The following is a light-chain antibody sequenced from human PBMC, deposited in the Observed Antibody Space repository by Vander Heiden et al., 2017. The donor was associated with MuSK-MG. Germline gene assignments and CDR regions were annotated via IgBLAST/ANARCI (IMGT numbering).Light chain of an antibody. J-gene: IGLJ1*01. Sequence: SSVLTPPPSVSVAPGQTATITCGGNNIGSKSVHWYQQKPGQAPVLVVYNDIDRPSEIPERFSGSNSGNTATLTITRVEAGDEADYYCQVWDINSDHHVFGTGTKVTVL. CDR3: QVWDINSDHHV. CDR2: NDI. CDR1: NIGSKS. V-gene: IGLV3-21*02.